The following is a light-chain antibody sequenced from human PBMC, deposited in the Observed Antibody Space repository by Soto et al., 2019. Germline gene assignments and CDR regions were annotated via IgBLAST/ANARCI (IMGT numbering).Light chain of an antibody. CDR3: QQLNSYPFT. CDR1: LDIGNY. J-gene: IGKJ4*01. V-gene: IGKV1-9*01. Sequence: DIQLAQSPSFLSASVGDRVTITCRASLDIGNYLAWYQLKPGKAPKLLIYAASTLQSGVPSRFSGSGSGTEFTLTISSLQPEDFATYYCQQLNSYPFTFGGGTKVEIK. CDR2: AAS.